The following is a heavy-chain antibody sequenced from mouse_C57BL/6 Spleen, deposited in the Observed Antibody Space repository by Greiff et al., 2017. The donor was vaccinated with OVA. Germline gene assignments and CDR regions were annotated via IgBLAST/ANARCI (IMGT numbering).Heavy chain of an antibody. J-gene: IGHJ2*01. D-gene: IGHD2-5*01. Sequence: EVKVVESGGGLVKPGGSLKLSCAASGFTFSDYGMHWVRQAPEKGLEWVAYISSGSSTIYYADTVKGRFTISRDNAKNTLFLQMTSLRSEDTAMYYCAREAGSNYYLDDWGQGTTLTVSS. V-gene: IGHV5-17*01. CDR3: AREAGSNYYLDD. CDR2: ISSGSSTI. CDR1: GFTFSDYG.